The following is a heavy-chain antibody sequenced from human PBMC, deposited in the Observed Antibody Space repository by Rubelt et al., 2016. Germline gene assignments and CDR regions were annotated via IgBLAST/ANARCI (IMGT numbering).Heavy chain of an antibody. Sequence: QLQLQESGPGLVKPSETLSLTCTVSGGSISSSSYYWGWIRQPPGKGLEWIGSIYYSGSTYYTPSLKSRCTFSVDTSKNQFSLKLSSVTAADTAVYYCARQADIVVVPAANIQYFDLWGRGTLVTVSS. D-gene: IGHD2-2*01. CDR2: IYYSGST. CDR3: ARQADIVVVPAANIQYFDL. CDR1: GGSISSSSYY. V-gene: IGHV4-39*01. J-gene: IGHJ2*01.